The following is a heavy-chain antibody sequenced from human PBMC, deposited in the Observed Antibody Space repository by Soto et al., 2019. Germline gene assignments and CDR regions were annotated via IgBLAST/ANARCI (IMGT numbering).Heavy chain of an antibody. CDR2: INAGNGNT. D-gene: IGHD3-16*02. Sequence: ASVKVSCKASGYTFTSYARHWVRQAPGQRLEWMGWINAGNGNTKYSQKFQGGVTITRDTSASTAYMELSSLRSEDTAVYYCARVRMITFGGVIDYGMDVWGQGTTVTVSS. V-gene: IGHV1-3*01. CDR3: ARVRMITFGGVIDYGMDV. CDR1: GYTFTSYA. J-gene: IGHJ6*02.